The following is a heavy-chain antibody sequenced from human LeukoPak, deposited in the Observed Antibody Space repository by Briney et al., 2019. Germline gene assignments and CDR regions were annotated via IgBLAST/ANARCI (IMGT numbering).Heavy chain of an antibody. D-gene: IGHD3-9*01. Sequence: GASVKVSCKASRYTFSNYDINWVRQATGQGLEWMGWMSPNSGNTGYAQKFQGRVTITADESTSTAYMELSSLRSEDTAVYYCARDLGYYDILTGYLWYWGQGTLVTVSS. V-gene: IGHV1-8*01. CDR2: MSPNSGNT. CDR3: ARDLGYYDILTGYLWY. J-gene: IGHJ4*02. CDR1: RYTFSNYD.